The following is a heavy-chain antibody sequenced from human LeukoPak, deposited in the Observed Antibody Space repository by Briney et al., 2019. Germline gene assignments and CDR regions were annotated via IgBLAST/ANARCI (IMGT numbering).Heavy chain of an antibody. Sequence: QSGGSLRLSCAASGFTFITYSMNWVRQAPGKGLEWVSYISSSSSTIYYADSVKGRFTISRDNSKNTLYLQMNSLRAEDSAVYHCVKDYRSGSYMGHFDYWGQGTLVTVSS. CDR3: VKDYRSGSYMGHFDY. CDR2: ISSSSSTI. D-gene: IGHD6-19*01. V-gene: IGHV3-48*01. CDR1: GFTFITYS. J-gene: IGHJ4*02.